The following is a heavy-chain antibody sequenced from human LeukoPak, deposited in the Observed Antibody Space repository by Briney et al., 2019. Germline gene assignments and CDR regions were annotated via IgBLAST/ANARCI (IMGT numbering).Heavy chain of an antibody. D-gene: IGHD2-2*01. V-gene: IGHV3-20*04. CDR3: ARTIVVVPAAATYYYYYYGMDV. CDR2: INWNGGST. J-gene: IGHJ6*02. CDR1: GFTFDDYG. Sequence: GGSLRLSCAASGFTFDDYGMSWVRQAPGKGLEWVSGINWNGGSTGYADSVKGRFTISRDNAKNSLYLQMNSLRAEDTALYYCARTIVVVPAAATYYYYYYGMDVWGQGTTVTVSS.